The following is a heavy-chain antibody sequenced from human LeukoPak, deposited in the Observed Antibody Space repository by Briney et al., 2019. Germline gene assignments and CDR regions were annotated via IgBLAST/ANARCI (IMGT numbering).Heavy chain of an antibody. Sequence: PGGSLRLSCAASGFTFSSYGMHWVRQAPGKGLEWVAFIRYDGSNKYYADSVKGRFTISRDDSKNTLYLQMNSLKTEDTAVYYCTTDVSLTMVRGVIIWGVYWGQGTLVTVSS. CDR3: TTDVSLTMVRGVIIWGVY. CDR1: GFTFSSYG. CDR2: IRYDGSNK. D-gene: IGHD3-10*01. V-gene: IGHV3-30*02. J-gene: IGHJ4*02.